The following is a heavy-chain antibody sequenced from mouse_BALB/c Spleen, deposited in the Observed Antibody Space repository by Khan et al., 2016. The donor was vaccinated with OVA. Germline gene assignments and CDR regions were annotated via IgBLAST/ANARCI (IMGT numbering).Heavy chain of an antibody. CDR2: INPTSGYT. V-gene: IGHV1-7*01. J-gene: IGHJ2*01. CDR3: TRDRIDY. CDR1: GYTFSTYW. Sequence: QVHVKQSGAALAKPGASVKMSCKASGYTFSTYWMHWVKQRPGQGLEWIGYINPTSGYTDYNEKFKDKATLSADKSSSTAYMQLSRLTSEDSAVYYCTRDRIDYWGQGTTLTVSS.